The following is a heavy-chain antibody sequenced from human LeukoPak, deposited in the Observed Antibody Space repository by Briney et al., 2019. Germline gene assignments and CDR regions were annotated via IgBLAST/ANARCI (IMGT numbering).Heavy chain of an antibody. V-gene: IGHV4-59*01. Sequence: PSETLSLTCTVSGGSISSYYWSWIRQPPGKGLEWIGNIYYSGSTNYNPSLKSRVTISVDTSKNQFSLNLRSVTAADTAVYYCARTPTYYGSATYLDYWGQGTLVTVSS. J-gene: IGHJ4*02. D-gene: IGHD3-10*01. CDR2: IYYSGST. CDR1: GGSISSYY. CDR3: ARTPTYYGSATYLDY.